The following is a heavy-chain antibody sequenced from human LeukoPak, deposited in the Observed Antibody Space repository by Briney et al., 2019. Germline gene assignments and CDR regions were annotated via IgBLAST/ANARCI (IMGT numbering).Heavy chain of an antibody. D-gene: IGHD2-15*01. Sequence: ASVKVSCKASGYTFTSYDINWVRQATGQGLEWMGWMNPNSGNTGFAQKFQGRVTMTRNISISTAYMELSSLRSEDRAVYYCARSGFGSGSADYWGQGTLVTVSS. CDR2: MNPNSGNT. CDR3: ARSGFGSGSADY. V-gene: IGHV1-8*01. J-gene: IGHJ4*02. CDR1: GYTFTSYD.